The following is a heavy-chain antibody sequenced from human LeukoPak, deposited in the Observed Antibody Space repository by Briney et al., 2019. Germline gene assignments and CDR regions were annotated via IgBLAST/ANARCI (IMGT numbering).Heavy chain of an antibody. CDR3: ARVIRLGRAGGFDS. V-gene: IGHV1-46*01. CDR2: INPSGGST. Sequence: ASVKVSCKASGYTFTSHDMHWVRQAPGQGLEWMGVINPSGGSTSYAQKFQGRVTMTRDTSTSTVYMELSSLRSEDTAVYYCARVIRLGRAGGFDSWGQGTLVTVSS. J-gene: IGHJ4*02. CDR1: GYTFTSHD. D-gene: IGHD3-10*01.